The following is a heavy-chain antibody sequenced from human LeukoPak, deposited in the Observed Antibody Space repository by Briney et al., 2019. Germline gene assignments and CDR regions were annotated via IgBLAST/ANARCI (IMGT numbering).Heavy chain of an antibody. Sequence: GGSLRLSCAASGFTFSSYAIHWVRQAPGKGLEWVAVISYDGSNKYYADSVKGRFTISRDNSKNTLYLQMNSLRAEDTAVYYCARDMRMGSPEYFQHWGQGTLVTVSS. CDR2: ISYDGSNK. CDR3: ARDMRMGSPEYFQH. CDR1: GFTFSSYA. J-gene: IGHJ1*01. D-gene: IGHD3-10*01. V-gene: IGHV3-30*04.